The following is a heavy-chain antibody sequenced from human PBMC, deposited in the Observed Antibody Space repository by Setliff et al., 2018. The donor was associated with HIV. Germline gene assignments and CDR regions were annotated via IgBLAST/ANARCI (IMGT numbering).Heavy chain of an antibody. D-gene: IGHD2-15*01. V-gene: IGHV1-69*05. CDR3: ALAYCSGGNSWSAGSLPPAGWFDP. CDR2: IIPMYGVT. CDR1: GGTFSSYV. J-gene: IGHJ5*02. Sequence: GASVKVSCKASGGTFSSYVISWVRQAPGQGLEWMGGIIPMYGVTNYAQKFQGRVTITTDESTSTAYMELSSLRSEDTAVNYCALAYCSGGNSWSAGSLPPAGWFDPWGQGTLVTVSS.